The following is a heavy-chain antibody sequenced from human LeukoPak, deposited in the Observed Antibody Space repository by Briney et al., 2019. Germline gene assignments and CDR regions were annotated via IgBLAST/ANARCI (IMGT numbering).Heavy chain of an antibody. Sequence: GGSLRLSCPASGFTFSFYWMHWVRQVPGKGLVWVSHMNSDGSSTTYADSVKGRFTICRDNAKNTLYLQVNSLRVDDSAVYYCARATLFNYYYMDVWGKGTTVTVSS. D-gene: IGHD3-3*01. CDR3: ARATLFNYYYMDV. CDR2: MNSDGSST. J-gene: IGHJ6*03. V-gene: IGHV3-74*01. CDR1: GFTFSFYW.